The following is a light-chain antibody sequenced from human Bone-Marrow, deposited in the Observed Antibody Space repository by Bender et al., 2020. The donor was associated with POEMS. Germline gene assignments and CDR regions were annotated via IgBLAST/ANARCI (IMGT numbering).Light chain of an antibody. V-gene: IGLV2-23*02. CDR2: EVS. J-gene: IGLJ2*01. CDR1: SSDIGGYKH. Sequence: QSALTQPASVSGSPGQSITISCTGTSSDIGGYKHVSWYQQHPGKAPKLMIYEVSKRPSGVPDRFSGSKSGNTASLTISGLQAEDEADYHCCSYAGSNTLVFGGGTRVTVL. CDR3: CSYAGSNTLV.